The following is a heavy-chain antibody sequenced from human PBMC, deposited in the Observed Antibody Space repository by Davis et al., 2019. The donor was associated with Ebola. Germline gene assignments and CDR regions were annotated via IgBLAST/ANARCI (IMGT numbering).Heavy chain of an antibody. CDR2: IYYSGST. Sequence: GALRLPCTVSGGSISSYYWNWIRQPPGKGLEWIGNIYYSGSTNYNPSLKSRLTMSIDPSKKQFYLKLSSVTAADTAVYYCARDRDSSGRYFDYWGQGALVTVSS. CDR1: GGSISSYY. J-gene: IGHJ4*02. D-gene: IGHD3-22*01. CDR3: ARDRDSSGRYFDY. V-gene: IGHV4-59*01.